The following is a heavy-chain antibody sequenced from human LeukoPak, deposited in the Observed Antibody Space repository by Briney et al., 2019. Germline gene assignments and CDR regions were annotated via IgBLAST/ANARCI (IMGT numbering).Heavy chain of an antibody. Sequence: SETLSLTCAVSGYSISSGYYWGWIRQPPGKGLEWSGSIYHSGSTYYNPSLKSRVTISVDTSKNQFSLKLSSVTAADTAVYYCARLDGSGYFDYWGQGTLVTVSS. J-gene: IGHJ4*02. CDR3: ARLDGSGYFDY. V-gene: IGHV4-38-2*01. CDR2: IYHSGST. CDR1: GYSISSGYY. D-gene: IGHD3-10*01.